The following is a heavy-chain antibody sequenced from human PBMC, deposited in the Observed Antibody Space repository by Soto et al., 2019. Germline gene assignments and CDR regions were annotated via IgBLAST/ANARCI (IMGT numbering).Heavy chain of an antibody. D-gene: IGHD2-8*02. V-gene: IGHV4-31*03. CDR3: ASTGGPEGDWFDP. CDR1: GASIRRRGYY. J-gene: IGHJ5*02. CDR2: VYYSGST. Sequence: QVLLQEPGPGLVKPSQTLSLTCTVSGASIRRRGYYWSWIRQHPGGGLEWIGFVYYSGSTDYNPSLRRRVAISADTSKNEFTLRLFSVTAADTAMYYCASTGGPEGDWFDPWGQGTLVTVSS.